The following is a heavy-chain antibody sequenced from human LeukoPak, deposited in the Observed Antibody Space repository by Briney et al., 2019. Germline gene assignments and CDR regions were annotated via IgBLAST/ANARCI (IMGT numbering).Heavy chain of an antibody. CDR3: ARLDIVVVPAAIWQDYSYYYYMDV. CDR2: MNPNSGNT. Sequence: ASVKVSCKASGYTFTSDDINWVRQATGQGLEWMGWMNPNSGNTGYAQKFQGRVTMTRNTSISTAYMELSSLRSEDTAVYYCARLDIVVVPAAIWQDYSYYYYMDVWGKGTTVTVSS. J-gene: IGHJ6*03. CDR1: GYTFTSDD. V-gene: IGHV1-8*01. D-gene: IGHD2-2*02.